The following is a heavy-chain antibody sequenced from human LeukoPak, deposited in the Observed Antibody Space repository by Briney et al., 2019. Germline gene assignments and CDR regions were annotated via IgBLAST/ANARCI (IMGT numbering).Heavy chain of an antibody. V-gene: IGHV4-61*01. CDR3: ARESVGATSWGNWFDP. CDR2: IYCSGST. Sequence: SETLSLTCTVSGGSVSSGSYYWSWIRQPPGKGLEWIGYIYCSGSTNYNPSLKSRVTISVDTSKNQFSLKLSSVTAADTAVYYCARESVGATSWGNWFDPWGQGTLVTVSS. D-gene: IGHD1-26*01. J-gene: IGHJ5*02. CDR1: GGSVSSGSYY.